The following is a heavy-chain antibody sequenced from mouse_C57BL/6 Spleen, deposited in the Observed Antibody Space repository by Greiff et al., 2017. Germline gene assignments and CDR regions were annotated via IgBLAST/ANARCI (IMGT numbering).Heavy chain of an antibody. Sequence: QVHVKQSGAELMQPGASVTLSCKATGYTFTGYWIEWVKQRPGHGLEWIGEILPGSGSTNYNEKFKGKATFTADTSSNTAYRQHSSLTTEDSASYYCARPYSNYVGNYFDYRGQGTTLTVSS. CDR2: ILPGSGST. D-gene: IGHD2-5*01. CDR1: GYTFTGYW. V-gene: IGHV1-9*01. CDR3: ARPYSNYVGNYFDY. J-gene: IGHJ2*01.